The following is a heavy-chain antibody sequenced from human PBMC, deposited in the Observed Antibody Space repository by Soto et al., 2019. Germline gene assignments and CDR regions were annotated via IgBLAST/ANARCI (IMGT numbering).Heavy chain of an antibody. Sequence: PGGSLRLSCAASGFTFSSYAMHWVRQAPGKGLEWVAVISYDGSNKYYADSVKGRFTISRDNSKNTLYLQMNSLRAEDTAVYYCAGVTAAYYYYYGMDVWGQGTTVTVSS. D-gene: IGHD2-2*01. CDR3: AGVTAAYYYYYGMDV. V-gene: IGHV3-30-3*01. J-gene: IGHJ6*02. CDR1: GFTFSSYA. CDR2: ISYDGSNK.